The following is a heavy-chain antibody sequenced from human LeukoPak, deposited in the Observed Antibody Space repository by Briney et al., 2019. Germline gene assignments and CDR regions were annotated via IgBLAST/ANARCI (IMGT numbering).Heavy chain of an antibody. D-gene: IGHD1-26*01. CDR2: INPDGSTT. J-gene: IGHJ4*02. CDR1: GFTFSNYW. V-gene: IGHV3-74*01. Sequence: PGGSLRLSCAASGFTFSNYWMHWVRQDPGKGLVWVSFINPDGSTTNYADSVKGRFTISRDNAKNALYLQMNSLRVEDTAVYYCARGKSGSYGTKGYWGQGTLVTVSS. CDR3: ARGKSGSYGTKGY.